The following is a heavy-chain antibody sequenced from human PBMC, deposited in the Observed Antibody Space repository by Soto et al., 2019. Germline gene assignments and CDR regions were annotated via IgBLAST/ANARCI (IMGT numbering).Heavy chain of an antibody. V-gene: IGHV3-23*01. Sequence: GGSLRLSCAASGFTFSSYAMSWVRQAPGKGLEWVSAISGSGGSTYYADSVKGRFTISRDNSKNTLYLQMNSLRAEDTAVYYCAKDPKGHCSGGSCYEFDYWGQGTLVTVSS. CDR1: GFTFSSYA. D-gene: IGHD2-15*01. CDR3: AKDPKGHCSGGSCYEFDY. CDR2: ISGSGGST. J-gene: IGHJ4*02.